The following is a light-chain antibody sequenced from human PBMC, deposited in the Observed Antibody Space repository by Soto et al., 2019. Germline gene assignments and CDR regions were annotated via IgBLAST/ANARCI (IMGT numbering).Light chain of an antibody. J-gene: IGKJ1*01. CDR2: GAS. CDR3: QLPASPPGT. V-gene: IGKV3-20*01. CDR1: QSVSSSY. Sequence: ETVLNNNRGTQRRFRGERATLSCRASQSVSSSYLAWYQQKPGQAPRLLIYGASSRATGIPDRFSCSGSRTDITFTSSLVVPDDSVLYYRQLPASPPGTFAEGTKVDIK.